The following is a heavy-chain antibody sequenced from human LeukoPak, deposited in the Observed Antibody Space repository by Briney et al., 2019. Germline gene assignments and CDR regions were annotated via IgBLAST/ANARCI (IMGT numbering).Heavy chain of an antibody. CDR1: GFTFSSYG. Sequence: GGSLRLSCAASGFTFSSYGMSWVRQAPGKGLEWVSAISGSGGSTYYANSVKGRFTISRDNSKNTLYLQMNSLRAEDTAVYYCATQGGLQYRFDYWGQGTLVTVSS. V-gene: IGHV3-23*01. D-gene: IGHD5-24*01. CDR3: ATQGGLQYRFDY. CDR2: ISGSGGST. J-gene: IGHJ4*02.